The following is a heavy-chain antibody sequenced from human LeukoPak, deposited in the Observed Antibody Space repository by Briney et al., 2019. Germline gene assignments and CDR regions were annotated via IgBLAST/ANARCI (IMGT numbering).Heavy chain of an antibody. CDR3: ARTSDILATIQLDY. V-gene: IGHV2-70*11. CDR2: IDWDDDK. J-gene: IGHJ4*02. Sequence: SGTALVKPTQTLTLTCTFSGFSLSTSGICVSWIRQPPGKALEWLARIDWDDDKYYSTSLKTRLTISKDTSKNQVVLTMTNMDPVDTATYYCARTSDILATIQLDYWGQGTLVTVSS. D-gene: IGHD5-12*01. CDR1: GFSLSTSGIC.